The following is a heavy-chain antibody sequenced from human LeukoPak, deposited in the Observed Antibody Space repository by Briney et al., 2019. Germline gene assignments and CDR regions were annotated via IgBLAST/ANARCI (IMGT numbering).Heavy chain of an antibody. Sequence: GGSLRLSCAASGFTFSSYGMHWVRQAPGKGLEWVAFIRYDGSNKYYADSVKGRFTISRDNSKNTLYLQMNSLRAEDTAVYYCAKVRSICSSTSCSYFDYWGQGTLVTVSS. CDR2: IRYDGSNK. D-gene: IGHD2-2*01. V-gene: IGHV3-30*02. J-gene: IGHJ4*02. CDR1: GFTFSSYG. CDR3: AKVRSICSSTSCSYFDY.